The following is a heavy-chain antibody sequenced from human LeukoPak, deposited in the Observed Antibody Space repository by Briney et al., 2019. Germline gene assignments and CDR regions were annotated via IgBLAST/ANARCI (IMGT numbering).Heavy chain of an antibody. CDR3: VRSGPRRDVYQCDY. CDR2: IRNTGNT. CDR1: GGSFSGYY. V-gene: IGHV4-34*01. D-gene: IGHD5-24*01. J-gene: IGHJ4*02. Sequence: PSETLSLTCAVYGGSFSGYYWSWIRQPPGKGLEWIGYIRNTGNTYYNPSLQSRVTISTDTSKNQLSLSLSSVTAADTAVYYCVRSGPRRDVYQCDYWGQGALVTVSS.